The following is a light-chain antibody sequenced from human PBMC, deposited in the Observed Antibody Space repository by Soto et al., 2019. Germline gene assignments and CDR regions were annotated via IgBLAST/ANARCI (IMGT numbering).Light chain of an antibody. J-gene: IGKJ5*01. V-gene: IGKV3-11*01. CDR3: QHHSNWPSIT. CDR1: QSVSSF. Sequence: EIVLTQSPATLSLSPGERATPSCRASQSVSSFLAWYQQKPGQAPRLLIYAASNRATGVPDRFSGSGSGTDFTLTISSLEPEDFAVYYCQHHSNWPSITFGQGTRLEI. CDR2: AAS.